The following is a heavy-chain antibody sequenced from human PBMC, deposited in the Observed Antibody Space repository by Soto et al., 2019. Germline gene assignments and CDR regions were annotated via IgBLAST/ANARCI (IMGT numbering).Heavy chain of an antibody. CDR3: GRGRDSSGYHGMDV. CDR2: IIPIFGAA. D-gene: IGHD3-22*01. Sequence: QVQLVQSGAEVKKPGSSVKVSCKASGGTFSSYAISWVRQAPGQGLEWMGGIIPIFGAADYAQKFQGRVTIAADESTSTVYLELSSLTSEDKAAYYCGRGRDSSGYHGMDVWGQGTTVSVS. V-gene: IGHV1-69*01. CDR1: GGTFSSYA. J-gene: IGHJ6*02.